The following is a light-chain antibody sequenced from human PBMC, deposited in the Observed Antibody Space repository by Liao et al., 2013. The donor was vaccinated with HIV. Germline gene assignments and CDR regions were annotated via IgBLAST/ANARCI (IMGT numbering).Light chain of an antibody. J-gene: IGLJ1*01. V-gene: IGLV3-1*01. Sequence: SSELTQSPSVSVSPGQTASITCSGDYLGDKYASWYQHKPGQAPVLVIYQDNKRPSGIPERFSGSNSGNTATLTISGTQAIDEADYYCQVWDSSSHHYVFGTGTKVTVL. CDR1: YLGDKY. CDR3: QVWDSSSHHYV. CDR2: QDN.